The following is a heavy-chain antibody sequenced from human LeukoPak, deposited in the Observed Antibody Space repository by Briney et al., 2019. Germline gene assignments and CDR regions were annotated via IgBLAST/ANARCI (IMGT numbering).Heavy chain of an antibody. CDR2: IYHNGST. Sequence: SGTLSLTCAVSGGSISSINWWSWVRQPPGKGLEWIGEIYHNGSTNYNPSLKSRVTISVDKSKNQFSLKVSSVTAADTAIYYCARRAYKSGNYYLDYWGQGTLVTVSS. J-gene: IGHJ4*02. CDR3: ARRAYKSGNYYLDY. D-gene: IGHD3-22*01. CDR1: GGSISSINW. V-gene: IGHV4-4*02.